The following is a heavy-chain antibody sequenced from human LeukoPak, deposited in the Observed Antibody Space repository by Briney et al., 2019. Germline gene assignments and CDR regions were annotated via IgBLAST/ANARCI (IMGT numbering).Heavy chain of an antibody. V-gene: IGHV1-69*04. D-gene: IGHD2-21*02. CDR2: IIPILGIA. Sequence: ASVKVSCKASGGTFSSYAISRVRQAPGQGLEWMGRIIPILGIANYAQKFQGRVTITADKSTSTAYMELSSLRSEDTAVYYCARDPRYCGGDCYNNWFDPWGQGTLVTVSS. CDR1: GGTFSSYA. J-gene: IGHJ5*02. CDR3: ARDPRYCGGDCYNNWFDP.